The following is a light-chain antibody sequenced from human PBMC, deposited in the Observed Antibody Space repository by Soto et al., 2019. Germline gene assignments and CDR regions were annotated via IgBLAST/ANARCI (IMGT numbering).Light chain of an antibody. J-gene: IGKJ1*01. CDR2: GAA. CDR1: QSVSSN. CDR3: QQYNNCPRT. V-gene: IGKV3D-15*01. Sequence: EIVMTQSPATLSVSPGERATLSCRASQSVSSNLSCYQQKPGQAPRLLIYGAATRATGIPARFSGSGSGTEFTLTISSLQSEDFSVYYCQQYNNCPRTFGQGTQVEIK.